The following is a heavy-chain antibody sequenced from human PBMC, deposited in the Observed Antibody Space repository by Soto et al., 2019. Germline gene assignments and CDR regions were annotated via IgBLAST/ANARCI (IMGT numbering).Heavy chain of an antibody. CDR2: ISYDGSNK. CDR3: ARDHSSRYDVFDI. CDR1: GFTFSSYG. D-gene: IGHD6-13*01. Sequence: GGSLRLSCAASGFTFSSYGMHWVRQAPGKGLEWVAAISYDGSNKYYTDSVEGRFTISRDNAKNSVYLQMNSLRAEDTAMYYCARDHSSRYDVFDIWGKGTMVTVSS. J-gene: IGHJ3*02. V-gene: IGHV3-30*03.